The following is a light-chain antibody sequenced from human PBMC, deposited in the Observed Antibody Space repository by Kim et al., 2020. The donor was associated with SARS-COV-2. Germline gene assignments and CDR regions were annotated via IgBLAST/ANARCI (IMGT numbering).Light chain of an antibody. CDR3: SSYTSSNTPV. J-gene: IGLJ3*02. CDR2: DVT. V-gene: IGLV2-14*03. Sequence: LPITIACTGTSSDVGVYNYVSWYQQYPGKAPKLMIYDVTKRPSGVSNRFSGSKSGNTASLTISGLQAEDEADYYCSSYTSSNTPVFGGGTKLTVL. CDR1: SSDVGVYNY.